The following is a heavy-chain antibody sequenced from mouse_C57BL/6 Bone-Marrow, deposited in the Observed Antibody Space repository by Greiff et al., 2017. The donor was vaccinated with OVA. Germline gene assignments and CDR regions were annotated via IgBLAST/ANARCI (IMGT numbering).Heavy chain of an antibody. Sequence: QVQLQQPGAELVKPGASVKMSCKASGYTFTSYWITWVKQRPGQGLAWIGDIYPGSGSTNYNEKFKSKATLTVDTSSSTAYMQLSSLTSEDSALYYCARITTVLPFAYWGQGTLVTVSA. J-gene: IGHJ3*01. V-gene: IGHV1-55*01. CDR1: GYTFTSYW. D-gene: IGHD1-1*01. CDR3: ARITTVLPFAY. CDR2: IYPGSGST.